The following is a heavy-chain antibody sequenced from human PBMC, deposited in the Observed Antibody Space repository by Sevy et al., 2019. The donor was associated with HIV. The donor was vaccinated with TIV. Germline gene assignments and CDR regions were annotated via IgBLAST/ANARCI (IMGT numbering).Heavy chain of an antibody. CDR3: TRDVVVAATRYYYGMDV. CDR2: IRSKAYGGTT. CDR1: GFTFGDYA. D-gene: IGHD2-15*01. J-gene: IGHJ6*02. Sequence: GGFLRLSCTASGFTFGDYAMSWFRQAPGKGLEWIGFIRSKAYGGTTEYAASVKGRFTISRDDSRSIAYLQMNSLKTEDTAVYYPTRDVVVAATRYYYGMDVWGQGTTVTVSS. V-gene: IGHV3-49*03.